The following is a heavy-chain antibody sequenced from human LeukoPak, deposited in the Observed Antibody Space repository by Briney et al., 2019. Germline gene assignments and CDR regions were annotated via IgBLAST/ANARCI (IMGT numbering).Heavy chain of an antibody. CDR2: IYYTGST. V-gene: IGHV4-39*07. CDR1: GASLSTSPYY. CDR3: ARDLSTRYDYIWGTYRYAEGFDY. J-gene: IGHJ4*02. Sequence: SETLSLTCSVSGASLSTSPYYWGWIRQPPGKGLEWIGNIYYTGSTYSNPSLKSRVTISLDTSKNQFSLKLSSVTAADTAVYYCARDLSTRYDYIWGTYRYAEGFDYWGQGTLVTVSS. D-gene: IGHD3-16*02.